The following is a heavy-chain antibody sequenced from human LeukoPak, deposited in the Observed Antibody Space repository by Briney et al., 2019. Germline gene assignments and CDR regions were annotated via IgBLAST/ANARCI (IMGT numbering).Heavy chain of an antibody. D-gene: IGHD5-12*01. Sequence: GGSLRLSCAGSGFTFSLYNMHWVRQAPGKGLEWVALISFVGSPKYYADSVKGRFTISRDNSKNTLFLQMSSLKAEDTAVYYCAREGASNGYHYGMDVWGQGTTVSVS. CDR1: GFTFSLYN. J-gene: IGHJ6*02. V-gene: IGHV3-30*04. CDR2: ISFVGSPK. CDR3: AREGASNGYHYGMDV.